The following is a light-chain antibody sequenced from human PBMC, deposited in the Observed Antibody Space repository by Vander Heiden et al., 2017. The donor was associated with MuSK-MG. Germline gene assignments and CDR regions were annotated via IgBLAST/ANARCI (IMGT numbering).Light chain of an antibody. CDR2: YKSDSDK. J-gene: IGLJ2*01. Sequence: QAVLTQPSSLSASPGASASLTCTLRCGINVGTYTIHWYQRKPGSPPQYLLRYKSDSDKQQGSGVPSRFSGSKDASANAGILLISGLQAEDEADYYCMIWHSSAVVFGGGTKLTVL. CDR1: CGINVGTYT. V-gene: IGLV5-45*03. CDR3: MIWHSSAVV.